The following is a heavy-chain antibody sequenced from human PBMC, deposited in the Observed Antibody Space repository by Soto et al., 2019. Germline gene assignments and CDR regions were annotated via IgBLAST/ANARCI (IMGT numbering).Heavy chain of an antibody. V-gene: IGHV4-39*01. CDR3: AILIRAYFDWLFLRAY. J-gene: IGHJ4*02. D-gene: IGHD3-9*01. CDR2: IYYSGST. CDR1: GGSISSSSYY. Sequence: SETLSLTCTVSGGSISSSSYYWGWIRQPPGKGLEWIGSIYYSGSTYYNPSLKSRVTISVDTSKNQFSLKLSSVTAADTAVYYCAILIRAYFDWLFLRAYRGQRTLVTGSS.